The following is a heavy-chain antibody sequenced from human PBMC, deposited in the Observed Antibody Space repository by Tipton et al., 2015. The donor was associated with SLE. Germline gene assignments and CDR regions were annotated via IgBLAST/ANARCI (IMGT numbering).Heavy chain of an antibody. CDR2: FYYSGST. V-gene: IGHV4-59*01. J-gene: IGHJ4*02. D-gene: IGHD5-24*01. CDR3: ARVLPSDGYFDC. Sequence: LRLSCTVSGDSISSYYWSWIRQPPGKGLEWIGNFYYSGSTNFNPSLKSRVTISVDTSKNQYSLKLSSVTAADTAVYYCARVLPSDGYFDCWGQGTLVTVSS. CDR1: GDSISSYY.